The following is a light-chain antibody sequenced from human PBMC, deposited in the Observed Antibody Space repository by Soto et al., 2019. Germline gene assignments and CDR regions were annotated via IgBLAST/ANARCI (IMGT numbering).Light chain of an antibody. CDR2: GAS. V-gene: IGKV3-15*01. Sequence: EIVMTQSPATLSVSPGERATLSCRASQSVSSNLAWYQQKPGQAPRLLIYGASTRATGIPARFSGSGSGTEFTLTITSLQSEHFAVYYCQQYHNSWTFGQGTKVQIK. J-gene: IGKJ1*01. CDR3: QQYHNSWT. CDR1: QSVSSN.